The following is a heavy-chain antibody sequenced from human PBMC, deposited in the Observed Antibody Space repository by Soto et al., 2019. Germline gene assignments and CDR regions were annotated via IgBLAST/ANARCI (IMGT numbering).Heavy chain of an antibody. J-gene: IGHJ4*02. Sequence: QVQLVESGGGVVQPGRSLRHSCAASGFTFSSYGMHWVRQAPGKGLEWVAVIWYDGSNKYYADSVQGRFTNSRANSKSTLYPQISSVRAEDTAVYYWARGSSNWVDLDCWGRGTLVT. CDR3: ARGSSNWVDLDC. V-gene: IGHV3-33*01. CDR1: GFTFSSYG. CDR2: IWYDGSNK. D-gene: IGHD6-13*01.